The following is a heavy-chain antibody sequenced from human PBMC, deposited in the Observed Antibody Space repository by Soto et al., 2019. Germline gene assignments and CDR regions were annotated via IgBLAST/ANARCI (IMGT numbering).Heavy chain of an antibody. CDR2: IKSKTDGGTT. V-gene: IGHV3-15*01. Sequence: GGSLRLSCAASGFTFSNAWMSWVRQAPGKGLEWVGRIKSKTDGGTTDYAAPVKGRFTISRDDSKNTLYLQMNSLKTEDTAVYYCTTEGINEYSSSWYGYYYYGMDVWGQGTTVTVSS. J-gene: IGHJ6*02. D-gene: IGHD6-13*01. CDR1: GFTFSNAW. CDR3: TTEGINEYSSSWYGYYYYGMDV.